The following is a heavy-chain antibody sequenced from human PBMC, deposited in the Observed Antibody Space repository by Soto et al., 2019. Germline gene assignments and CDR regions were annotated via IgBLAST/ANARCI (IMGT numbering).Heavy chain of an antibody. V-gene: IGHV3-11*01. CDR1: GFTFSDYY. CDR2: ISSSGSTI. D-gene: IGHD2-2*01. Sequence: PGGSLRLSCAASGFTFSDYYMSWIRQAPGKGLERVSYISSSGSTIYYADSVKGRFTISRDNAKNSLYLQMNSLRAEDTAVYYCARDSGNDIVVVPAAYSSYYYYMDVWGKGTTVTVSS. CDR3: ARDSGNDIVVVPAAYSSYYYYMDV. J-gene: IGHJ6*03.